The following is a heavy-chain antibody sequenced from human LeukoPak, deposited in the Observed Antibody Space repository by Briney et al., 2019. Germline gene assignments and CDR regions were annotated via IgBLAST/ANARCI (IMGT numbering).Heavy chain of an antibody. V-gene: IGHV4-34*01. D-gene: IGHD5-18*01. CDR2: INRSGST. CDR3: ASTLVRADMVTAIDY. CDR1: GGSFRGCY. Sequence: SETLSLTCAVYGGSFRGCYWMWIRQPPGKGLEWIGEINRSGSTTYNPSLKSRVTISLDTSKNQFSLKLSSVTTADTTVYYCASTLVRADMVTAIDYWGQGTLVTVSS. J-gene: IGHJ4*02.